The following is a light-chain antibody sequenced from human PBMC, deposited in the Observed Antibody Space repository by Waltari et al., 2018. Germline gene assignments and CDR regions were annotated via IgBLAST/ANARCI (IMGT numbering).Light chain of an antibody. Sequence: EIVMTQSPATLSVSPGERVTLSCRASQSVSSNLAWYQQKPGQPPRLLIYGASTRATGIPVRFSGSGSGTEFTLTINSMQSEDFAVYYCQHYNNWPPWTFGQGTKVEFK. V-gene: IGKV3-15*01. CDR1: QSVSSN. CDR2: GAS. J-gene: IGKJ1*01. CDR3: QHYNNWPPWT.